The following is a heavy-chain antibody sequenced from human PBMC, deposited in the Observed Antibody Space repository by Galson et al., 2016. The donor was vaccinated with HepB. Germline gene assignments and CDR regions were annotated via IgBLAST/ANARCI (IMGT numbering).Heavy chain of an antibody. CDR3: AGDRKIYQLLYPGYYYGMDV. J-gene: IGHJ6*02. V-gene: IGHV1-3*01. CDR2: INAGNGNT. Sequence: SVKVSCKASGYTFTSYAMHWVRQAPGQRLEWMGWINAGNGNTKNSQKFQGRVTITMDRSARTAYMELSSLRSEDTAVYYCAGDRKIYQLLYPGYYYGMDVWGQGTTVTVS. D-gene: IGHD2-2*02. CDR1: GYTFTSYA.